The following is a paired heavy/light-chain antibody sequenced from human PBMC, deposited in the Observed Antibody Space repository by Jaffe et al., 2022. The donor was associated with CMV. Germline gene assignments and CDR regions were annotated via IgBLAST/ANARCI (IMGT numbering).Light chain of an antibody. V-gene: IGLV1-40*01. J-gene: IGLJ2*01. CDR2: DNN. CDR1: SSNIGAGFD. Sequence: QSVLTQPPSVSGAPGQRVTISCTGSSSNIGAGFDVHWYQQVPGTAPKLLIYDNNNRPSGVPDRFSGSKSGISASLAITGLQPEDEADYYCQSYDISLSGSVVFGGGTKLTVL. CDR3: QSYDISLSGSVV.
Heavy chain of an antibody. D-gene: IGHD1-7*01. CDR3: AIVGTSSDAFTI. Sequence: QVHLVQSGAEVKKPGASVKVSCKTSGYTSISYAVHWVRQAPGQRLEWMGWINAGNGKTKYSQKFQSRVTVTRDTSASTLYMELSSLTSEDTAAYYCAIVGTSSDAFTIWGQGTMLTVSS. CDR1: GYTSISYA. V-gene: IGHV1-3*01. CDR2: INAGNGKT. J-gene: IGHJ3*02.